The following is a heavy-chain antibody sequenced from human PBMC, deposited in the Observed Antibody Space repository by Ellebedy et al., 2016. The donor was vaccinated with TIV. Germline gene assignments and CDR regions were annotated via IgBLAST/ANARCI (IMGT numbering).Heavy chain of an antibody. CDR3: ARHPTYNFWNGYYSGWFDP. D-gene: IGHD3-3*01. CDR2: INPSDSYT. V-gene: IGHV5-10-1*01. J-gene: IGHJ5*02. Sequence: GESLKISCEGSGCTFTNYWINWVRQMPGKGLEWMGKINPSDSYTEYSPSFQGHVTMSVDQSINTAYLQWSSLKASDSAMYYCARHPTYNFWNGYYSGWFDPWGQGTLVTVSS. CDR1: GCTFTNYW.